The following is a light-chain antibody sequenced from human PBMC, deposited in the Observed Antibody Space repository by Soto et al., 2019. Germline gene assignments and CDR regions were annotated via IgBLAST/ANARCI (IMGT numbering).Light chain of an antibody. CDR1: QSVGSF. J-gene: IGKJ1*01. CDR3: PLRGYWPST. V-gene: IGKV3-11*01. CDR2: DTS. Sequence: SPATVSLKTRERATLSCRASQSVGSFLAWYQQKPGQAPRLLIYDTSIRATGIPARFSGSGSGTDFTLTISCLEPEDCAGYCCPLRGYWPSTFGQGT.